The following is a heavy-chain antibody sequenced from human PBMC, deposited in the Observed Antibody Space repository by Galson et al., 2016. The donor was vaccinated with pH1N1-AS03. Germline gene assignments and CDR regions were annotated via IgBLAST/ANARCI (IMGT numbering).Heavy chain of an antibody. Sequence: SLRLSCAATGFTVSSGYHMSWVRQAPGKGLEWVSVIHPGGDTYNADSVKGRFTISRDNCENMVYLQMNSLRPEDTAVYYCAGDEGFANGINVWGQGTTVTVS. D-gene: IGHD3-3*01. CDR2: IHPGGDT. CDR3: AGDEGFANGINV. CDR1: GFTVSSGY. V-gene: IGHV3-66*02. J-gene: IGHJ6*02.